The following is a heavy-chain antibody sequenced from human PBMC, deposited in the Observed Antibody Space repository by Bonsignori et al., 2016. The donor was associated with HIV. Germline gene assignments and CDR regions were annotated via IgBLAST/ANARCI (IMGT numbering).Heavy chain of an antibody. D-gene: IGHD2-15*01. V-gene: IGHV1-69*10. CDR3: ARDRVSDPYCSGGSCYGPFDY. J-gene: IGHJ4*02. CDR2: IIPILGIA. Sequence: WVRQAPGQGLEWMGGIIPILGIANYAQKFQGRVTITADKSTSTAYMELSSLRSEDTAVYYCARDRVSDPYCSGGSCYGPFDYWGQGTLVTVSS.